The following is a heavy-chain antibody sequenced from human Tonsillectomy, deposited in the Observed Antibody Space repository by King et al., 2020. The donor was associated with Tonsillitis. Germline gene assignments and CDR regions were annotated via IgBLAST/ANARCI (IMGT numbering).Heavy chain of an antibody. CDR2: IYSGGST. D-gene: IGHD2-2*01. CDR1: GFTVSSNY. V-gene: IGHV3-53*01. CDR3: ARDRVGCSSTSCYRRSDAFDI. Sequence: VQLVESGGGLIHPGGSLRLSCAASGFTVSSNYMSWVRQAPGKGLEWVSVIYSGGSTYYADSVKGRFTISRDNSKNTLYLQMNSLRAEDTAVYYCARDRVGCSSTSCYRRSDAFDIWGQGTMVTVSS. J-gene: IGHJ3*02.